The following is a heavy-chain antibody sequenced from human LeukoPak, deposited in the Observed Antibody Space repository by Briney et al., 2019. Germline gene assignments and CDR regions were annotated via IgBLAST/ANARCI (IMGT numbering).Heavy chain of an antibody. CDR2: ISSSSSYT. CDR1: GXTFSDYY. D-gene: IGHD4-17*01. V-gene: IGHV3-11*06. J-gene: IGHJ4*02. Sequence: PGGSLRLSCAASGXTFSDYYMSWIRQAPGKGLEWVSFISSSSSYTNYADSVKGRFTISRDNTKNSLYLQMINLRAEDTAVYYCARGGADYVIGYWGQGTLVTVSS. CDR3: ARGGADYVIGY.